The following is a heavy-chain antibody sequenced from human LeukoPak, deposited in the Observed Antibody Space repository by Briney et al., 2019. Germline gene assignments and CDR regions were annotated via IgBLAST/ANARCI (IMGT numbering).Heavy chain of an antibody. CDR2: IYPSGTT. J-gene: IGHJ4*02. V-gene: IGHV4-61*02. CDR3: ARGQEVVAENYFDY. CDR1: GGSISSGSYY. D-gene: IGHD5-12*01. Sequence: SQTLSLTCTVSGGSISSGSYYWSWIRQPAGKGLEWIGRIYPSGTTNYNPSLKSRVTISVDTSKNQFSLKLRSVTAADTAVYYCARGQEVVAENYFDYWGQGTLVTVAS.